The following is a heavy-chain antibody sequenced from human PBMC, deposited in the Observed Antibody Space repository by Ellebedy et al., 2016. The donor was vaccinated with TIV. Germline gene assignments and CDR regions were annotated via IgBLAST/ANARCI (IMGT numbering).Heavy chain of an antibody. V-gene: IGHV4-61*01. CDR3: ARAYYDSSGYYEGVSGPAFDY. J-gene: IGHJ4*02. CDR1: GGSISSSSYY. CDR2: IYYSGST. Sequence: SETLSLXCTVSGGSISSSSYYWSWIRQPPGKGLEWIGYIYYSGSTNYNPSLKSRVTISVDTSKNQFSLKLSSVTAADTAVYYCARAYYDSSGYYEGVSGPAFDYWGQGTLVTVSS. D-gene: IGHD3-22*01.